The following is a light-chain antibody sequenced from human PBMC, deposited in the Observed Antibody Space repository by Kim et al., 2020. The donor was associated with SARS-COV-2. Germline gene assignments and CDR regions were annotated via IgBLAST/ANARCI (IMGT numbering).Light chain of an antibody. J-gene: IGLJ2*01. Sequence: ALGQTVSVTCHGDSLRNYYASWYQQKPGQAPILVIYHKNSRPSGIPDRFSGSSSGNTASLTISGAQAEDEADYFCSSRDNTGNHVIFGGGTQLTVL. CDR3: SSRDNTGNHVI. CDR1: SLRNYY. CDR2: HKN. V-gene: IGLV3-19*01.